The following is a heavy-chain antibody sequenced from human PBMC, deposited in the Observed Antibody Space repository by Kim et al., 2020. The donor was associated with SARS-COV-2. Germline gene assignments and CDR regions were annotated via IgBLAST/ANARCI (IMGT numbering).Heavy chain of an antibody. Sequence: SETLSLTCAVYGGSFSGYYWSWIRQPPGKGLEWIGEINHSGSTNYNPSLKSRVTISVDTSKNQFSLKLSSVTAADTAVYYCARRAAQRLGGMDVWGQGTTVTVSS. CDR3: ARRAAQRLGGMDV. D-gene: IGHD6-25*01. J-gene: IGHJ6*02. CDR1: GGSFSGYY. V-gene: IGHV4-34*01. CDR2: INHSGST.